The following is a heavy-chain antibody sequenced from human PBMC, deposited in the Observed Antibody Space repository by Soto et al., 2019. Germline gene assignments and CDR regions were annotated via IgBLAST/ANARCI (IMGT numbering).Heavy chain of an antibody. Sequence: SETLSLTCTVSGGSISSSSYYWGWIRQPPGKGLEWIGSIYYSGSTYYNPSLKSRVTISVDTSKNQFSLKLSSVTAADTAVYYCARHLSSSWLVECYFDYWGQGTLVTVSS. D-gene: IGHD6-13*01. CDR2: IYYSGST. J-gene: IGHJ4*02. CDR3: ARHLSSSWLVECYFDY. V-gene: IGHV4-39*01. CDR1: GGSISSSSYY.